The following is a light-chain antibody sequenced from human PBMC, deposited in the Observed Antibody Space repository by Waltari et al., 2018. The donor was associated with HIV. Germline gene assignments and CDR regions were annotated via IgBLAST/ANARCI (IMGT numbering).Light chain of an antibody. CDR2: KNK. J-gene: IGLJ2*01. CDR3: QSYDTSLSAWG. CDR1: SSNIGAGYD. V-gene: IGLV1-40*03. Sequence: QSVLMQPPSISGAPGQRITVSCSGTSSNIGAGYDVHWYQQLPGTAPKLLLYKNKNRPSGVPDRFAASKSDASASLAITGLQAADEGDYFCQSYDTSLSAWGFGGGTRLTVL.